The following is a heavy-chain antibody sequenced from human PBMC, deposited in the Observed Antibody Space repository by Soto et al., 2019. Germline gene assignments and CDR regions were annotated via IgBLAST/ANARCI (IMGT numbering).Heavy chain of an antibody. CDR1: GFTFSSHG. CDR3: TKDRSAACGGDCHFDY. V-gene: IGHV3-30*18. J-gene: IGHJ4*02. Sequence: QVQLVESGRGVVQPGRSLRLSCAASGFTFSSHGMHWVRQAPGKGLEWLSVISPDGTEDYYADSVRGRFTISRDNSKNTLYLQMNSLRPEDTAVYYCTKDRSAACGGDCHFDYWGQGSLVSVSS. D-gene: IGHD2-21*02. CDR2: ISPDGTED.